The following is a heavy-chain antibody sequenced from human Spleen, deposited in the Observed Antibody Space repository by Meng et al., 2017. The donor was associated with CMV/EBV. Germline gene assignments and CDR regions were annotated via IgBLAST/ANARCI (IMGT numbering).Heavy chain of an antibody. CDR2: MSTGGTSV. J-gene: IGHJ3*02. D-gene: IGHD1-26*01. Sequence: GGSLRLSCAASRFNFGDYYMSWVRQAPGKGPEWVSYMSTGGTSVYYADSVKGRFTMSRDNAKNSLYLQMNSLRVEDTAVYYCATTEQWELLPGDAFDIWGQGTLVTVSS. CDR3: ATTEQWELLPGDAFDI. V-gene: IGHV3-11*01. CDR1: RFNFGDYY.